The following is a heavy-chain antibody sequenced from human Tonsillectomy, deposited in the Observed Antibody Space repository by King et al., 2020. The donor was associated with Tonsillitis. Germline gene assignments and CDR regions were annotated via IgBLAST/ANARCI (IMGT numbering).Heavy chain of an antibody. CDR2: ISGSGGST. CDR3: AKDGVRSNLPFGN. J-gene: IGHJ4*02. V-gene: IGHV3-23*04. D-gene: IGHD3-10*01. Sequence: VQLVESGGGLVQPGGSLRLSCAASGFTFSSYAMSWVRQAPGKGLEWVSAISGSGGSTYYADSVKGRFTISRANSKNTLDLQMNSLRAEDTAVYYCAKDGVRSNLPFGNWGQGTLVTVSS. CDR1: GFTFSSYA.